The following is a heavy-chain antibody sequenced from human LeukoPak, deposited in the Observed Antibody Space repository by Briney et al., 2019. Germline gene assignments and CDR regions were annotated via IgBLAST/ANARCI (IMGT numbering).Heavy chain of an antibody. CDR1: GFTFLSYA. CDR2: ISGSGGYT. V-gene: IGHV3-23*01. D-gene: IGHD1-26*01. Sequence: GGSLRLSCAASGFTFLSYAMSWVRQAPGKGLEWVATISGSGGYTYYADSVKGRFTISRDSSNNMLYLQMTGPRAEDTAIYFGAKARIVGATLFDYWGQGTLVTVSS. J-gene: IGHJ4*02. CDR3: AKARIVGATLFDY.